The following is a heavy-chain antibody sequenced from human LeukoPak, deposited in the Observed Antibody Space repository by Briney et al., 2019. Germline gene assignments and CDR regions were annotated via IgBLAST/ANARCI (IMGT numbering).Heavy chain of an antibody. CDR1: GFTFSSYW. D-gene: IGHD3-16*01. V-gene: IGHV3-7*01. CDR2: MNRDGSEK. CDR3: ARDGGIIRFGGQDV. Sequence: GGSLRLSCAASGFTFSSYWMSWVRQAPGKGLEWVANMNRDGSEKNYVDSIKGRFTVSRDNAANSLYLQMNSLRVEDTAVYYCARDGGIIRFGGQDVWGQGTTVIVS. J-gene: IGHJ6*02.